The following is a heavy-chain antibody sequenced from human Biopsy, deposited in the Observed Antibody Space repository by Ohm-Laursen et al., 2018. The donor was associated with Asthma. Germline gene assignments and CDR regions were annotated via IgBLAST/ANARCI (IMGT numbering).Heavy chain of an antibody. V-gene: IGHV2-5*01. CDR1: GFSLTNTVQG. Sequence: TQTLTLTCSFSGFSLTNTVQGVGWIRQSPGKAPQWPAVIYSKANRDYNPTLRRRLSITLDARKNRVLLVMTYADPADSAAYFCVLTFRSSDVLTESYISYFDYWGLGLQVSVSS. CDR2: IYSKANR. CDR3: VLTFRSSDVLTESYISYFDY. J-gene: IGHJ4*01. D-gene: IGHD3-9*01.